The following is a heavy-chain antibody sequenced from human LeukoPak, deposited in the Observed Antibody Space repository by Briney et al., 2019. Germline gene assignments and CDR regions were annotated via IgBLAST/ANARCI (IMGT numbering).Heavy chain of an antibody. D-gene: IGHD5-12*01. J-gene: IGHJ1*01. CDR1: GYNFVGYY. CDR3: AREYSASEH. Sequence: ASVKVSCKASGYNFVGYYLHWVRQAPGQGLEWMAWIAPYTGNTHYAQKFQGRINVTRDTSLSTTYMELNWLTSDDTALYYCAREYSASEHWGQGTLVTVSS. V-gene: IGHV1-2*02. CDR2: IAPYTGNT.